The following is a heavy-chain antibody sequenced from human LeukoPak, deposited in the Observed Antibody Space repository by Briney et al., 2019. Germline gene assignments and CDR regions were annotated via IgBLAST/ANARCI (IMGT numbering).Heavy chain of an antibody. CDR2: ISGSGGST. D-gene: IGHD3-3*01. J-gene: IGHJ4*02. V-gene: IGHV3-23*01. Sequence: RGSLRLSCAASGFTFSSYAMSWVRQAPGKGLEWVSAISGSGGSTYYADSVKGRFTISRDNSKNTLYLQMNSLRAEDTAVYYCAKDLWQLEGFFDYWGQGTLVTVSS. CDR3: AKDLWQLEGFFDY. CDR1: GFTFSSYA.